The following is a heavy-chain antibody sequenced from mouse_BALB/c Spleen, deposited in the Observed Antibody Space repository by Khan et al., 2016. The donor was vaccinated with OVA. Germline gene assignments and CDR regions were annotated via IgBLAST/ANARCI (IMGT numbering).Heavy chain of an antibody. CDR2: ICSDGAS. CDR3: ARNNFYDMDY. V-gene: IGHV2-6*02. J-gene: IGHJ4*01. CDR1: GFSLTSYG. D-gene: IGHD1-3*01. Sequence: VELVESGPGLVAPSQSLSITCTVSGFSLTSYGVHWVRQPPGKGLEWLIVICSDGASTYNSALKSRLSISKDNSKSQAFLNMISLQTDDTAMYYCARNNFYDMDYWGQGTSVNISS.